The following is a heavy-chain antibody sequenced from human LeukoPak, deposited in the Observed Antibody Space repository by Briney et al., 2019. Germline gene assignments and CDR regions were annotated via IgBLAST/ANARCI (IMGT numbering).Heavy chain of an antibody. Sequence: ASVKVSCKASGYTFTSYAMHWVRQAPGQRLEWMGWINAGNGNTKYSQKFQGRVTITRDTSASTAYMELSSLRSEDTAVYYCARGNSSGYSSGSRNWFDPWGQGTLVTVSS. CDR1: GYTFTSYA. CDR2: INAGNGNT. CDR3: ARGNSSGYSSGSRNWFDP. V-gene: IGHV1-3*01. D-gene: IGHD6-19*01. J-gene: IGHJ5*02.